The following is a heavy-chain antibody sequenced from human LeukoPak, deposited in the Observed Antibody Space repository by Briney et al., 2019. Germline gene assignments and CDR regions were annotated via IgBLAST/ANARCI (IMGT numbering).Heavy chain of an antibody. Sequence: GGSLRLSCAAFGFTFSSYSMNWVRQAPGKGLEWVSYISSSSSTIYYADSVKGRFTISRDNAKDSLYLQMNSLRAEDTAVYHCASGVGYDSSGYYDYWGQGTLVTVSS. CDR1: GFTFSSYS. CDR3: ASGVGYDSSGYYDY. V-gene: IGHV3-48*01. D-gene: IGHD3-22*01. J-gene: IGHJ4*02. CDR2: ISSSSSTI.